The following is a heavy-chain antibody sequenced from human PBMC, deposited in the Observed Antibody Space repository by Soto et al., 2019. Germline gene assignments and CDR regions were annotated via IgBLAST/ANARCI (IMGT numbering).Heavy chain of an antibody. V-gene: IGHV4-59*01. CDR3: ARESYYGSGATVVAY. CDR2: IYYSGTT. D-gene: IGHD3-10*01. J-gene: IGHJ4*02. Sequence: QVQLQESGPGLVRPSETLSLTCTVSGGSISGYYWSWIRQPPGKGLEWIGYIYYSGTTSYNPSLNSLVSMAVDTSKNQFSLKVSSVTAADTAVYYCARESYYGSGATVVAYWGQGTLVTVSS. CDR1: GGSISGYY.